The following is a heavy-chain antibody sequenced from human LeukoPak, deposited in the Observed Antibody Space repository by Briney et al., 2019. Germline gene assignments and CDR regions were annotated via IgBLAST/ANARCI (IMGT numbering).Heavy chain of an antibody. V-gene: IGHV3-30*02. CDR2: VRYDESTK. J-gene: IGHJ3*02. Sequence: PGGSLRLSCAASGFTFSNYGMHWVRQAPGKGLEWVAFVRYDESTKFYADSVKGRFTISRDNSKTTLYLQMNSLRAEDTAVYYCAKGDFYPLFDIWGQGTMVTVSS. D-gene: IGHD3-3*01. CDR3: AKGDFYPLFDI. CDR1: GFTFSNYG.